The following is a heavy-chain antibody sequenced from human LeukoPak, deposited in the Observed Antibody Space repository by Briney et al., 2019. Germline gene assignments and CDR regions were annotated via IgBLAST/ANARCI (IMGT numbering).Heavy chain of an antibody. J-gene: IGHJ4*02. V-gene: IGHV1-18*01. D-gene: IGHD1-1*01. CDR1: GYIFATYA. CDR2: ISVYNGNT. Sequence: ASVKVSCKASGYIFATYAISWVRQAPGQGLEWMGRISVYNGNTNYAQRLQGRVTMTTDTSTSTAYLELRSLRSDDTAVYYCARGGRMGATGTTLALFDFWGQGTLVTVSS. CDR3: ARGGRMGATGTTLALFDF.